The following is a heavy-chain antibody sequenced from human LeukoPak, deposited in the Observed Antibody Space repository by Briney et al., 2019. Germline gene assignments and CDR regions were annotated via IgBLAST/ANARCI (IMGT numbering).Heavy chain of an antibody. Sequence: ASVKVSCKASGYTFTSYAMHWVRQAPGQRLEWMGWINAGNGNTKYSQKFQGRVTITRDTSASTAYLELSSLRSEDTAVYYCARGFSPGIQLWYDYWGQGTLVTVSS. V-gene: IGHV1-3*01. J-gene: IGHJ4*02. CDR3: ARGFSPGIQLWYDY. D-gene: IGHD5-18*01. CDR2: INAGNGNT. CDR1: GYTFTSYA.